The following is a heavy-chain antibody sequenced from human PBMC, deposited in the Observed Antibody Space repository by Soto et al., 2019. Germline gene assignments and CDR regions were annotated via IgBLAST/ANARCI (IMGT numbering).Heavy chain of an antibody. V-gene: IGHV1-8*01. J-gene: IGHJ6*03. CDR2: MNPNSGNT. CDR3: ARGQLAAAGALSLYYYYYYYMDV. D-gene: IGHD6-13*01. Sequence: GASVKVSCKASVYTFNSYDINWVRQATGQGLEWMGWMNPNSGNTGYAQKFQGRVTMTRNTSISTAYMELSSLRSEDTAVYYCARGQLAAAGALSLYYYYYYYMDVWGKGTTVTVSS. CDR1: VYTFNSYD.